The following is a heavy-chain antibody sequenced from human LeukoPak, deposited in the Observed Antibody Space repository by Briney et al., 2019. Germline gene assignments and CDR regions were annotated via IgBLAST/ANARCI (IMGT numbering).Heavy chain of an antibody. CDR1: GFSFSSYG. J-gene: IGHJ6*04. CDR2: IKQDGSEK. Sequence: PGGSLRLSCAASGFSFSSYGMSWVRQAPGKGLEWVANIKQDGSEKYYVDSVKGRFTISRDNAKNSLYLQMNSLRAEDTAVYYCARDQFAGDPYDFWSGPIRMDVWGKGTTVTVSS. D-gene: IGHD3-3*01. V-gene: IGHV3-7*01. CDR3: ARDQFAGDPYDFWSGPIRMDV.